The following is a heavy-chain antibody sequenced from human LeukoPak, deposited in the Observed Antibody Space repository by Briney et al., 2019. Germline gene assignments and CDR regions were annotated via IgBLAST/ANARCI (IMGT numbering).Heavy chain of an antibody. J-gene: IGHJ4*02. Sequence: PGGSLRLSCATSGFTLSNFWMSWVRQAPGKGLEWVADINQDGSQKHYRDSVKGRFTISRDNAKNSLYLEMNSLSAEDTAVYYCARDRGWLQSDYWGQGALVTVSS. D-gene: IGHD5-24*01. CDR1: GFTLSNFW. CDR2: INQDGSQK. V-gene: IGHV3-7*03. CDR3: ARDRGWLQSDY.